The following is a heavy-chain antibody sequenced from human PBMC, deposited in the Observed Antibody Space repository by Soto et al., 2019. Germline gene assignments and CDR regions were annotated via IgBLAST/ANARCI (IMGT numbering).Heavy chain of an antibody. V-gene: IGHV4-31*03. CDR2: ILYSGSG. D-gene: IGHD3-10*01. CDR1: GDSIGSRTYY. J-gene: IGHJ4*02. CDR3: ARAPRGNYGYPSYFDY. Sequence: SETLSLTCTTSGDSIGSRTYYWSWIRQNPGKGLEWIGYILYSGSGHNNPSLKSRVTISVDTSRNEFSLKLSSVTAADTAVYYCARAPRGNYGYPSYFDYWGQGTLVTVSS.